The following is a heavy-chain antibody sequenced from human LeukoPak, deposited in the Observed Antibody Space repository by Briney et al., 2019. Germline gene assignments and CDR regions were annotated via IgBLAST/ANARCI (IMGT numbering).Heavy chain of an antibody. CDR2: IYRSGST. CDR1: GYSISSGYY. CDR3: ARGPNYMDV. J-gene: IGHJ6*03. Sequence: SETLPLTCIVSGYSISSGYYWGWIRQPPGKGLEWIGSIYRSGSTYYNPSLKSRVTISVDTSKNQFSLKLSSVTAADTAVYYCARGPNYMDVWGKGTTATVSS. V-gene: IGHV4-38-2*02.